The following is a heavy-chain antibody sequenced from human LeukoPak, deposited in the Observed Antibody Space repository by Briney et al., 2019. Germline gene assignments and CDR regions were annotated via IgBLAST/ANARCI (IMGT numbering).Heavy chain of an antibody. V-gene: IGHV4-31*03. J-gene: IGHJ4*02. D-gene: IGHD1-14*01. Sequence: SETLSLTCTVSGGSISSGGYYWSWIRQHPGQGLEWIGSVYYSGSTYYNPSLKGRVTISVDTSKIQFSLKLSSVTAADTAVYYCARGITSWYYFDYWGQGSLVTVSS. CDR3: ARGITSWYYFDY. CDR2: VYYSGST. CDR1: GGSISSGGYY.